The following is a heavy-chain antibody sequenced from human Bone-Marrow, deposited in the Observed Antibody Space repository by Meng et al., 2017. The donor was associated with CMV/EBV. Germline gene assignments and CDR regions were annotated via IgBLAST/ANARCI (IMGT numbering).Heavy chain of an antibody. CDR1: RFTFSNYW. D-gene: IGHD3-3*01. CDR2: IKEDGREK. CDR3: ARMGLLEWLLPYYLDY. Sequence: GQALKISCAASRFTFSNYWMSWVRQAPGKGLEWVANIKEDGREKYYVDSVKGRFSISRDNAKNSLYLQMNSLTAEDTAVYFWARMGLLEWLLPYYLDYWGQGTLVTVSS. V-gene: IGHV3-7*01. J-gene: IGHJ4*02.